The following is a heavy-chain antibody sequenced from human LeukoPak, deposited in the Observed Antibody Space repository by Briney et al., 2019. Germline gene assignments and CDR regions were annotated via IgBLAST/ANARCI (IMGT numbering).Heavy chain of an antibody. Sequence: GASVKVSCKASGYTFTSYYMHWVRQAPGQGLEWMGIINPSGGSTSYAQKFQGRVTMTRDASTSTVYMELSSLRSEDTAVYYCARDQGVWYYDSGGYYPDYWGQGTLVTVSS. CDR1: GYTFTSYY. J-gene: IGHJ4*02. V-gene: IGHV1-46*01. CDR2: INPSGGST. D-gene: IGHD3-22*01. CDR3: ARDQGVWYYDSGGYYPDY.